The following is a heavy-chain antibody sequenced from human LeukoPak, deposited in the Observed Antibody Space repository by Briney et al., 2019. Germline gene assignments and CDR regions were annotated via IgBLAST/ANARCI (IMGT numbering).Heavy chain of an antibody. V-gene: IGHV4-59*01. Sequence: PSETLSLTCTVSGGSISSYYWSWIRQPPGKGLEWIGYIYYSGSTNYNPSLKSRVTISVDTSKNQFSLKLSSVTAADTAVYYCASYSRITDWFDPWGQGTLVTVSS. J-gene: IGHJ5*02. CDR3: ASYSRITDWFDP. D-gene: IGHD3-16*01. CDR2: IYYSGST. CDR1: GGSISSYY.